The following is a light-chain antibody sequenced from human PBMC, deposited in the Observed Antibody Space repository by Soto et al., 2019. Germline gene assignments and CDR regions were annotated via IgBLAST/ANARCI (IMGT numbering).Light chain of an antibody. Sequence: EVVMTQSPASLSVSPGERATLSCRASQSIGNDLAWDQQQVGQPPRLLVYGASTRANGIPARFSGSGSGTEFTLTISSLQSEDFAVYYCQQYYTWPPLTFGGGTKVEIK. CDR1: QSIGND. CDR2: GAS. J-gene: IGKJ4*01. V-gene: IGKV3-15*01. CDR3: QQYYTWPPLT.